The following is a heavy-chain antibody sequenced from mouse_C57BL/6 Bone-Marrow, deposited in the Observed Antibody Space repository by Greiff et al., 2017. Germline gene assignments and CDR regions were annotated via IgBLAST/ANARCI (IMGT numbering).Heavy chain of an antibody. CDR3: AREGYFAYYAMDY. V-gene: IGHV1-75*01. J-gene: IGHJ4*01. CDR1: GYTFTDYY. D-gene: IGHD2-3*01. CDR2: IFPGSGST. Sequence: SGPELVKPGASVKISCKASGYTFTDYYINWVKQRPGQGLEWIGWIFPGSGSTYYNEKFKGKATLTVDKSSSTAYMLLSSLTSEDSAVYFCAREGYFAYYAMDYWGQGTSVTVSS.